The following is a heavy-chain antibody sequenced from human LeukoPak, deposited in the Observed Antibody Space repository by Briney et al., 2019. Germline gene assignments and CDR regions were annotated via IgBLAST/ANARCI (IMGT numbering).Heavy chain of an antibody. J-gene: IGHJ4*02. V-gene: IGHV4-34*01. CDR1: GGSFSGYY. D-gene: IGHD3-22*01. Sequence: PSETLSLTCAVYGGSFSGYYWSWIRQPPGKGLEWIGEINHSGSTNYNPSLKSRVTISVDTSKNQFSLKLSSVTAADTAVYYCAREKYYYDSSGYILGYYDYWGQGTLVTVSS. CDR3: AREKYYYDSSGYILGYYDY. CDR2: INHSGST.